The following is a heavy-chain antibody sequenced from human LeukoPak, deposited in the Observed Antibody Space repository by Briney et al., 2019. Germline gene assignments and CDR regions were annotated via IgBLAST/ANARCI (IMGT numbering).Heavy chain of an antibody. D-gene: IGHD4-17*01. CDR1: GGSFSGYY. CDR2: INHSGST. CDR3: ARNALYGDYGHWYFDL. Sequence: PSETLSLTCAVYGGSFSGYYWSWIRQPPGKGLEWIGKINHSGSTNYNPSLKSRVTISVDTSKNQFSLKLSSVTAADTAVYYCARNALYGDYGHWYFDLWGRGTLVTVSS. J-gene: IGHJ2*01. V-gene: IGHV4-34*01.